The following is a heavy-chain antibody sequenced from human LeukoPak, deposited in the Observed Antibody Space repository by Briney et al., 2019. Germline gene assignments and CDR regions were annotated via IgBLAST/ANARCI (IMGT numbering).Heavy chain of an antibody. CDR2: VIAIFGRV. Sequence: SVKVSCKASRGTFSSYGISWVRQAPGQGLEWMGGVIAIFGRVKYGQKFQGRATITTDESTSTAYMELSSLTSEDTGVYYCARGELGDSSSFSFFDYWGQGTLVTVSS. CDR3: ARGELGDSSSFSFFDY. CDR1: RGTFSSYG. J-gene: IGHJ4*02. V-gene: IGHV1-69*05. D-gene: IGHD3-22*01.